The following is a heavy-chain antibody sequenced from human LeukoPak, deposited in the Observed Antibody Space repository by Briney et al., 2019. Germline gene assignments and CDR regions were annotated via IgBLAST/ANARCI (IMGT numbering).Heavy chain of an antibody. J-gene: IGHJ3*02. CDR1: GYSISSGYY. D-gene: IGHD1-26*01. CDR3: ARSPWELRFGAFDI. V-gene: IGHV4-38-2*01. CDR2: IYHSGST. Sequence: PSETLSLTCAVSGYSISSGYYWGGIRQPPGKGLEWIGSIYHSGSTYYNPSLKSRVTISVDTSKNQFSLRLSSVTAADTAVYYCARSPWELRFGAFDIWGQGTMVTVSS.